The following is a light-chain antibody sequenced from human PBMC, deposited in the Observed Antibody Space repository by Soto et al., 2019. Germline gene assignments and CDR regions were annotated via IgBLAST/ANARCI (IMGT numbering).Light chain of an antibody. Sequence: QSVLTQPPSASGTPGQRVTMSCSGSSSNIGSHTVNWYQQLPGTAPKLLIYTNNQRPSGVPDRFSASKSGTSASLAISGLQSEDEADYYCAAWDDGLNGAVFGGGTQLTVL. CDR2: TNN. V-gene: IGLV1-44*01. J-gene: IGLJ7*01. CDR1: SSNIGSHT. CDR3: AAWDDGLNGAV.